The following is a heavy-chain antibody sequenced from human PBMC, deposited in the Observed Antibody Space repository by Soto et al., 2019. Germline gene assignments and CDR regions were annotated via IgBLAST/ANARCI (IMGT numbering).Heavy chain of an antibody. D-gene: IGHD5-12*01. CDR2: IKSKTDGGTT. J-gene: IGHJ4*02. Sequence: EVQMVEFGGSLVKPGGSLRLSYAASGFTFTNDWMNWVRQAPGKGLEWVGRIKSKTDGGTTDYAAPVEGRFTISRDDSRDSLYLQMNSLKTEVTALYYCTTDLLPRARRNYWCQGTLVTVSS. CDR1: GFTFTNDW. CDR3: TTDLLPRARRNY. V-gene: IGHV3-15*07.